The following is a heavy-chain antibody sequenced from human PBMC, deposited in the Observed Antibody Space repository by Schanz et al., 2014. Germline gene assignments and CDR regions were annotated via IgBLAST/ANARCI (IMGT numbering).Heavy chain of an antibody. J-gene: IGHJ4*02. V-gene: IGHV1-8*01. CDR3: AKGRTFGR. CDR1: GGTFSSST. CDR2: MNSKTGNT. D-gene: IGHD3-10*01. Sequence: QVQLVQSGAEVKKPGASVKVSCKASGGTFSSSTLTWVRQATGQGLEWMGWMNSKTGNTGYAQRFQGRVTRTRNTSITTAYLELSSLRSGDTAVYYCAKGRTFGRWGQGTLVTDSS.